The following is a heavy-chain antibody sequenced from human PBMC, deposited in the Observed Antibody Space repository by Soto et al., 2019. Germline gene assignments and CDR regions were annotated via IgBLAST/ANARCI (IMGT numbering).Heavy chain of an antibody. Sequence: LSLTCTVSGGSISSGGYYWSWIRQHPGKGLEWIGYIYYSGSTYYNPSLKSRATISVDTSKNQFSLKLSSVTAADTAVYYCARESYYDFWSGTTDYYYYYGMDVWGQGTTVTVSS. V-gene: IGHV4-31*03. CDR2: IYYSGST. J-gene: IGHJ6*02. D-gene: IGHD3-3*01. CDR3: ARESYYDFWSGTTDYYYYYGMDV. CDR1: GGSISSGGYY.